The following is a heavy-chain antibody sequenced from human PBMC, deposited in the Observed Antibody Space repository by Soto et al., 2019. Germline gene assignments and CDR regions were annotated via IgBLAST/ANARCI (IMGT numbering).Heavy chain of an antibody. Sequence: GESLKISCKGSGYSFTSYWISWVRQMPGKGLEWMGRIDPSDSYTNYSPSFQGHVTISADKSISTAYLQWSSLKASDTAMYYCASNVEMATSDAFDIWGQGTMVTVSS. D-gene: IGHD5-12*01. CDR2: IDPSDSYT. CDR3: ASNVEMATSDAFDI. V-gene: IGHV5-10-1*01. CDR1: GYSFTSYW. J-gene: IGHJ3*02.